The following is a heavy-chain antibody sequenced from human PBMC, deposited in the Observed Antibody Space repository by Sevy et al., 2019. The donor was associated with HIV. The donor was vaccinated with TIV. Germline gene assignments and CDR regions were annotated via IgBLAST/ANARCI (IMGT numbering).Heavy chain of an antibody. Sequence: GGSLRLSCAASGFTFSNAWMSWVRQAPGKGLEWVGRIKSKTDGGTTDHAAPVKGRFTISRDDSKNTLYLQMNSLKTEDTAVYYCTTPAGYGSGSYWAYWGQGTLVTVSS. V-gene: IGHV3-15*01. CDR1: GFTFSNAW. J-gene: IGHJ4*02. D-gene: IGHD3-10*01. CDR3: TTPAGYGSGSYWAY. CDR2: IKSKTDGGTT.